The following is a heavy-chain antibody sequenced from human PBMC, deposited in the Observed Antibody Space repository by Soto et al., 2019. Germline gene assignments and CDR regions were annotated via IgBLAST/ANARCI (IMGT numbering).Heavy chain of an antibody. CDR1: GHTFTGHH. V-gene: IGHV1-2*02. CDR2: IDLDSRNT. D-gene: IGHD7-27*01. Sequence: QVQLVQSGAEVKKPGASVKVSCKASGHTFTGHHMHWVRQAPGQGREWMGYIDLDSRNTRYAQKFQGRVTTTRDTSITTAYMELSGLRSDDTAVYYCGLEPTGTGGFDYWGQGTLVTVSS. J-gene: IGHJ4*02. CDR3: GLEPTGTGGFDY.